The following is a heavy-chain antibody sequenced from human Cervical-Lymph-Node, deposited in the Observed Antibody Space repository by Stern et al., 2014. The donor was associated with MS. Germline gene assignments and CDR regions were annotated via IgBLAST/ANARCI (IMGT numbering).Heavy chain of an antibody. V-gene: IGHV1-69*04. Sequence: QDQLVQSGAELMKPGPSMNLSCKTSGGTFSSSYAVTWMSQHPRQGLPWMGVIIPIVGLKNYAHNFPGRGIITTDKSPSNSSMQLSSLTSEDTAVYYCARGVVINRAAATLHNLFDPWGQGTLVTVSS. CDR3: ARGVVINRAAATLHNLFDP. J-gene: IGHJ5*02. D-gene: IGHD2-15*01. CDR1: GGTFSSSYA. CDR2: IIPIVGLK.